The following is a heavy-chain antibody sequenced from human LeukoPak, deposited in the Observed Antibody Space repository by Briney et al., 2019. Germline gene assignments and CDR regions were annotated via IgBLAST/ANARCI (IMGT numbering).Heavy chain of an antibody. J-gene: IGHJ4*02. V-gene: IGHV4-34*01. CDR2: INHSGST. Sequence: PSETLSLTCAVYGGSFSGYYWSWIRQPPGKGLEWIGEINHSGSTNYNPSLKSRVTISVDTSKNQFSLKLSSVTAADTAVYYCARLRSSSWYFDHYYFDYWGQGTLVTVSS. D-gene: IGHD6-13*01. CDR3: ARLRSSSWYFDHYYFDY. CDR1: GGSFSGYY.